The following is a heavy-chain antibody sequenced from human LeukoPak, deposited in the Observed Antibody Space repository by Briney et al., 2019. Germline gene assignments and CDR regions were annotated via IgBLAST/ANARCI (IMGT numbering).Heavy chain of an antibody. V-gene: IGHV4-31*03. J-gene: IGHJ4*02. Sequence: SETLSLTCTVSGGSISSGGYYWSWIRQHPGKGLEWIGYIYYSGSTYYNPSLKSRVTISVDTSKNQFSLKLSSVTAADTAVYYCARGLGAHSPDYDYVWGSFRYTGGFDYWGQGTLVTVSS. CDR1: GGSISSGGYY. D-gene: IGHD3-16*02. CDR2: IYYSGST. CDR3: ARGLGAHSPDYDYVWGSFRYTGGFDY.